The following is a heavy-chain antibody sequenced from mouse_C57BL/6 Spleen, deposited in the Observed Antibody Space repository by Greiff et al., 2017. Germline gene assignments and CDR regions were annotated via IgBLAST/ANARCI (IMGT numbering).Heavy chain of an antibody. V-gene: IGHV1-72*01. CDR2: IDPNSGGT. J-gene: IGHJ4*01. Sequence: QVQLQQPGAELVKPGASVKLSCKASGYTFTSYWMHWVKQRPGRGLEWIGRIDPNSGGTKYNEKFKSKATLTVDKPSSTAYMPLSSLTSEDSAVYYCARRLYYYGSSGGAMDYWGQGTSVTVSS. D-gene: IGHD1-1*01. CDR3: ARRLYYYGSSGGAMDY. CDR1: GYTFTSYW.